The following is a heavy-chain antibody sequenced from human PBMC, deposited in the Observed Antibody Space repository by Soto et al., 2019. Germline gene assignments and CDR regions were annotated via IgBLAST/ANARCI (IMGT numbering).Heavy chain of an antibody. D-gene: IGHD2-2*01. J-gene: IGHJ5*02. CDR1: GFTFSDYY. Sequence: GGSLRLSCAASGFTFSDYYMSWIRQAPGKGLEWVSYISSSGSTIYYADSVKGRFTISRDNAKDTLYLQITSLRAEDTAFYYCAKHAEYQLVSWFDPWGQGTLVTVS. V-gene: IGHV3-11*01. CDR3: AKHAEYQLVSWFDP. CDR2: ISSSGSTI.